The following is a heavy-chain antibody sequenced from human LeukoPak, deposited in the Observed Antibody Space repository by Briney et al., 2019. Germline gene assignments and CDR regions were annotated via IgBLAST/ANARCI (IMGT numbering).Heavy chain of an antibody. V-gene: IGHV3-21*01. Sequence: GGSLRLSCAASGFTFSSYSMNWVRQAPGKGLEWVSSISSSSSYIYYADSVKGRFTISRDNAKNSLYLQMNSLRAEDTAVYYCARDSKTGTYNWFDPWGQGTLVTVSS. CDR2: ISSSSSYI. CDR1: GFTFSSYS. J-gene: IGHJ5*02. D-gene: IGHD1-7*01. CDR3: ARDSKTGTYNWFDP.